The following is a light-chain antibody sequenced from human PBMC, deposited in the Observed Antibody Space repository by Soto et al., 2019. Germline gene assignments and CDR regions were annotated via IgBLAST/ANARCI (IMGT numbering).Light chain of an antibody. V-gene: IGLV3-21*02. Sequence: SYELTQPLPVSVALGQTARITCGGDNLGSKSVHWYQQKPGQAPVLVVYDDSDRPSGIPERFSGSNSGNTATLTISRVGAGDEADYYCQVWDDDSDHHVFGTGTKVTVL. CDR2: DDS. CDR3: QVWDDDSDHHV. J-gene: IGLJ1*01. CDR1: NLGSKS.